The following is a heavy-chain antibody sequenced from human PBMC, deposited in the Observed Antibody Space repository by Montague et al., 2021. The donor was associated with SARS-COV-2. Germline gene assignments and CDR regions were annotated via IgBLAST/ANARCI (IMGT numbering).Heavy chain of an antibody. Sequence: SETLSLTCTVSGGSITNNIDYWVWIRQPPGKGLEWIGSIYYTGNTYYNPSLKSRVTISVVTSKNHFTLKLSSVTAAETAVYYCARLKRYFVNSVSLSAFDFWGQGTKVTVSS. CDR1: GGSITNNIDY. CDR2: IYYTGNT. J-gene: IGHJ3*01. V-gene: IGHV4-39*02. D-gene: IGHD5/OR15-5a*01. CDR3: ARLKRYFVNSVSLSAFDF.